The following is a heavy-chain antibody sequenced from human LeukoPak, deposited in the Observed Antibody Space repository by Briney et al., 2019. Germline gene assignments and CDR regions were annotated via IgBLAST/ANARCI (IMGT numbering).Heavy chain of an antibody. D-gene: IGHD4-11*01. J-gene: IGHJ4*02. CDR3: TRAYSDHSNYFDH. CDR2: IKQDGSEK. V-gene: IGHV3-7*01. Sequence: PGGSLRLSCAASGFTFSSYWMGWVRRAPGKGLEWVANIKQDGSEKVYVDSVKGRFTISRDNAMNSLYLEMNSLRAEDAAVYYCTRAYSDHSNYFDHWGQGTLVTVSS. CDR1: GFTFSSYW.